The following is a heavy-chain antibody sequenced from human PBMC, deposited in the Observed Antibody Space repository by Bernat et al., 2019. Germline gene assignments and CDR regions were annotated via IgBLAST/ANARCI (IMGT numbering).Heavy chain of an antibody. Sequence: VQLVESGGGVVQPGRSLRLSCAASGFSFNSYGMHWVRQAPGKGLEWVSYISSSSSTIYYADSVKGRFTISRDNAKNSLYLQMNSLRAEDTAVYYCARGGDLYDFWSGHDYWGQGTLVTVSS. D-gene: IGHD3-3*01. CDR3: ARGGDLYDFWSGHDY. J-gene: IGHJ4*02. CDR1: GFSFNSYG. V-gene: IGHV3-48*01. CDR2: ISSSSSTI.